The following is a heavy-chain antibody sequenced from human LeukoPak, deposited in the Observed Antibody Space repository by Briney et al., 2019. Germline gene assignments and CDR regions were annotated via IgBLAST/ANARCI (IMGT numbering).Heavy chain of an antibody. J-gene: IGHJ2*01. CDR2: IRGTTGKT. V-gene: IGHV3-23*01. D-gene: IGHD4-17*01. CDR1: GFTFSNYI. Sequence: GGSLRLSCGASGFTFSNYIMSWVRQGPGRGLEWISGIRGTTGKTYYADSVKGRFTISRDNSKNTLHLQMNSLRVDDAAIYYCAKDSPTTGGGPQGYFDLWGRGTLVTVSS. CDR3: AKDSPTTGGGPQGYFDL.